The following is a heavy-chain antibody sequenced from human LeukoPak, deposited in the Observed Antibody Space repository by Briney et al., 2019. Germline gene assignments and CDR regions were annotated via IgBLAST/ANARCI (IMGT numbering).Heavy chain of an antibody. CDR2: IYYSGST. J-gene: IGHJ4*02. D-gene: IGHD2-21*01. CDR3: ARAASSGSYFDY. CDR1: GATFSSTTYY. V-gene: IGHV4-39*07. Sequence: SETLSLTCAVSGATFSSTTYYWGWHRQPPGMGLEWSGSIYYSGSTYYNPSLNSRVTISVDTSKNQFSLKLSSVTAADTAVYYCARAASSGSYFDYWGQGTLVTVSS.